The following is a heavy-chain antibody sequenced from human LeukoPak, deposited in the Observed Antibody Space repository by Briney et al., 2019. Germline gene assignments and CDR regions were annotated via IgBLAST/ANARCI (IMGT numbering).Heavy chain of an antibody. CDR1: GYTFTSYG. CDR2: ISAYNGNT. Sequence: GASVKVSCTASGYTFTSYGISWVRQAPGQGLEWMGWISAYNGNTNYAQKLQGRVTMTTDTSTSTAYMELRSLRSDDTAVYYCARVLILTIFGVVPDYWGQGTLVTVSS. J-gene: IGHJ4*02. D-gene: IGHD3-3*01. V-gene: IGHV1-18*01. CDR3: ARVLILTIFGVVPDY.